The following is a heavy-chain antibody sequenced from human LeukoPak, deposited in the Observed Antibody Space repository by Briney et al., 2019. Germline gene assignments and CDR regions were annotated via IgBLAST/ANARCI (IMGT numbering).Heavy chain of an antibody. D-gene: IGHD1-7*01. Sequence: SETLSLTCTVSGGSISSSSYYWGWIRQPPGKGLEWIGNIYYSRSTHYNPSLKSRVTISVDTSKNQFSLKLSSVTAADTAVYYCARDNWNYGSSMDVWGQGTTVTVSS. CDR3: ARDNWNYGSSMDV. CDR1: GGSISSSSYY. V-gene: IGHV4-39*07. J-gene: IGHJ6*02. CDR2: IYYSRST.